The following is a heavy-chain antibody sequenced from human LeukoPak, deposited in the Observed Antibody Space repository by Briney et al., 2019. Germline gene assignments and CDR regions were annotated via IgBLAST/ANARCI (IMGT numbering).Heavy chain of an antibody. CDR2: IYYSGST. Sequence: SETLSLTCTVSSGSISTSNYYWSWIRQPPGKGLEWIGYIYYSGSTNYNPSLKSRVTISVDTSKNQFSLKLSSVTAADTAVYYCARVWLDWFDPWGQGTLVTVSS. D-gene: IGHD6-19*01. J-gene: IGHJ5*02. CDR1: SGSISTSNYY. CDR3: ARVWLDWFDP. V-gene: IGHV4-61*01.